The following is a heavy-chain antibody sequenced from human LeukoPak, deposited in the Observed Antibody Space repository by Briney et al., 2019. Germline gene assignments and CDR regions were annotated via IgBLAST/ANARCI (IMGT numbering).Heavy chain of an antibody. J-gene: IGHJ6*02. CDR1: GGSFSGYY. V-gene: IGHV4-34*01. CDR3: ARGLSKIQYYYGMDV. D-gene: IGHD3-10*01. CDR2: INHSGST. Sequence: SETLSLTCAVYGGSFSGYYWSWIRQPPGKGLEWIGEINHSGSTNYNPSLKSRVTISVDTSKNQFSLKLSSVTAADTAVYYCARGLSKIQYYYGMDVWGQGTTVTVSS.